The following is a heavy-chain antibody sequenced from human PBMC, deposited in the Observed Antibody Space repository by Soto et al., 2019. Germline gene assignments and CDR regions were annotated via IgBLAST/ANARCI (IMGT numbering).Heavy chain of an antibody. V-gene: IGHV1-69*01. J-gene: IGHJ3*02. CDR1: GGTFSSYA. D-gene: IGHD3-22*01. CDR2: IIPIFGTA. CDR3: ARNTYYYDSPDAFDI. Sequence: QVQLVQSGAEVKKPGSSVKVSCNASGGTFSSYAISWVRQAPGQGLEWMGGIIPIFGTANYAQKFQGRVTITADESTITAYMELSSLSSEDTAVYYCARNTYYYDSPDAFDIWRQVTMVTVSS.